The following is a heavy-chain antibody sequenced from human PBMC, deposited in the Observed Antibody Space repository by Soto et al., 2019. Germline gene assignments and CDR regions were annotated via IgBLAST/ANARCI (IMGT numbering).Heavy chain of an antibody. CDR1: GFTFSSYW. CDR3: TRGGRLNQDVLFDP. Sequence: GGSLRLSCAASGFTFSSYWMHWVRQAPGKGLVLVSRINSDGSSTSYADSVKGRFTISRDNAKNTLYLQMNSLRPEDTAFYYCTRGGRLNQDVLFDPWGQGTLVTVSS. J-gene: IGHJ5*02. V-gene: IGHV3-74*01. CDR2: INSDGSST. D-gene: IGHD3-10*02.